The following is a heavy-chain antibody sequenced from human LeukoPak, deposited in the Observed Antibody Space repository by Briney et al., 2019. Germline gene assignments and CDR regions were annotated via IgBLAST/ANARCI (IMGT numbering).Heavy chain of an antibody. J-gene: IGHJ4*02. V-gene: IGHV3-23*01. CDR3: AKARPYDSSGYRSDS. Sequence: GGSLRLSCAASGFTFSSYAMSWVRQAPGKGLEWVPAISGSGGSTYYADSVKGRFTISRDNSKNTLYLQMNSLRAEDTAVYYCAKARPYDSSGYRSDSWGQGTLVTVSS. D-gene: IGHD3-22*01. CDR2: ISGSGGST. CDR1: GFTFSSYA.